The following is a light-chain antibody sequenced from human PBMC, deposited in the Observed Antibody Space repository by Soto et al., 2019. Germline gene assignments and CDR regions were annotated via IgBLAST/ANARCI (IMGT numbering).Light chain of an antibody. CDR3: QQYTVWPFT. Sequence: EIVLTQSPGTLSLSPGERATLSCRASQSVSSKYLAWYQQKPGQAPRVLIYGTSIRASGVPERFSGGGSGTEFTLTIGSLQSEDFALYYCQQYTVWPFTFGGGTKVDIK. J-gene: IGKJ4*01. CDR1: QSVSSKY. V-gene: IGKV3D-15*01. CDR2: GTS.